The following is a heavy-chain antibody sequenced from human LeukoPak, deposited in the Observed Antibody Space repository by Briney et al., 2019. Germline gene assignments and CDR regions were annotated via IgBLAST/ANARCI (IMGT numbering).Heavy chain of an antibody. CDR2: ISDTGKT. J-gene: IGHJ4*02. D-gene: IGHD3-16*01. CDR3: MSGDYEPFDI. CDR1: GASLSSYY. Sequence: PSETLSLTCIVSGASLSSYYWGWIRQSPGKGLEWLGYISDTGKTDYNLSITSRGTLSLDTAKNHVSLRLTAVTAADTAVYYSMSGDYEPFDIWGQGTLVTVSS. V-gene: IGHV4-59*01.